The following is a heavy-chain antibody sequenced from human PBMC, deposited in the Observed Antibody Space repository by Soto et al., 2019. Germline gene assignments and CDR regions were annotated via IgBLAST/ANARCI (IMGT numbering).Heavy chain of an antibody. CDR3: ARDTGRGGGSVFDY. D-gene: IGHD2-15*01. V-gene: IGHV3-23*01. Sequence: GGSLRLSCAPSGFIFSNYAMSWVRQARGKGLEWVSAISGSGADTYYTESVKGRFTISRDNFKNTLYLQMNSLRAEDTAIYYCARDTGRGGGSVFDYWGQGTLVTVSS. CDR1: GFIFSNYA. CDR2: ISGSGADT. J-gene: IGHJ4*02.